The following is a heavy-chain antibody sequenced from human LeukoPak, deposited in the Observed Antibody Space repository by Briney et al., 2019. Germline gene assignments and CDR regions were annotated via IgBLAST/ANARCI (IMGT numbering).Heavy chain of an antibody. CDR2: IYYSGTT. Sequence: SETLSLTCTVSGGSISSYYWSWIRQPPGKGLEWIGYIYYSGTTNYNPSLKSRVTISVDTSKNQFSLKLSSVTAADAAVYYCAREDYCSGGSCYSGYFQHWGQGTLVTVSS. D-gene: IGHD2-15*01. CDR1: GGSISSYY. V-gene: IGHV4-59*01. CDR3: AREDYCSGGSCYSGYFQH. J-gene: IGHJ1*01.